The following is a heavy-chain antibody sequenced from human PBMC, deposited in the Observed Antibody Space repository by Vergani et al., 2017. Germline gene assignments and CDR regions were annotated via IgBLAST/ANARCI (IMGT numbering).Heavy chain of an antibody. V-gene: IGHV3-49*03. CDR3: ARERVRAGPEGAPPRKYGMDV. D-gene: IGHD1-14*01. Sequence: EVQLVESGGGLVEPGRSLRLSCTASGFTFGDYAMSWFRQAPGKGLEWVGFIRSKSYGGTTEYAASVKGRITISRDDSKSIAYLQMNSLKTEDTALYYCARERVRAGPEGAPPRKYGMDVWGQGTTVTVSS. J-gene: IGHJ6*02. CDR1: GFTFGDYA. CDR2: IRSKSYGGTT.